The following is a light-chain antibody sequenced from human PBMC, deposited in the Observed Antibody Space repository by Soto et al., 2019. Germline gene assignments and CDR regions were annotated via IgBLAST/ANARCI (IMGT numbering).Light chain of an antibody. J-gene: IGKJ3*01. CDR2: GAS. CDR3: QQYGRSPFT. CDR1: QSVSSNN. Sequence: EIVLPQSPGTLSLSPGERATLSCRASQSVSSNNLAWYQQRPGQAPRVVIYGASTRATGIPESFSGSGSGTDFTLTISRLEPEDFAVYYCQQYGRSPFTFGPGTKVDIK. V-gene: IGKV3-20*01.